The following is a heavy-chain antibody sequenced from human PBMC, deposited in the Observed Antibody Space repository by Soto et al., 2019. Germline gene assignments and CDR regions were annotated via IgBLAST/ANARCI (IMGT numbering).Heavy chain of an antibody. V-gene: IGHV4-31*03. CDR3: ARDLRLDS. CDR2: IYQSGTP. Sequence: QVQLQESGPGLVKPSDTLSLTCTVSGGSISSGGYYWNWIRQYPGKGLEWIAYIYQSGTPYYNPSLESRATISIDRSKNQFSLMLDSVTAADTAVYYCARDLRLDSWGPGTLVTVSS. J-gene: IGHJ4*02. D-gene: IGHD2-21*02. CDR1: GGSISSGGYY.